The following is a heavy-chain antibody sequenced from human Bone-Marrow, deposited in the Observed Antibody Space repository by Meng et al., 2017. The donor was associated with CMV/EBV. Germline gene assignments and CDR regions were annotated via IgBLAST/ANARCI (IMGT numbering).Heavy chain of an antibody. CDR1: GFTFSNYA. CDR3: AKEARDSSSWYVALSDQ. D-gene: IGHD6-13*01. J-gene: IGHJ4*02. Sequence: GESLKISCAASGFTFSNYAMCWVRQVPGKGLEWVSVIRDNGGSKYYADSVKGRFTISRDNSKNTLFLQMNSLRAEDTAVYYCAKEARDSSSWYVALSDQWGQGTLVTVSS. CDR2: IRDNGGSK. V-gene: IGHV3-23*01.